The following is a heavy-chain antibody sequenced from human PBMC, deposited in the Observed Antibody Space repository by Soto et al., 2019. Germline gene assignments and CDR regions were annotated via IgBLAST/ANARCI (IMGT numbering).Heavy chain of an antibody. D-gene: IGHD2-2*01. Sequence: QVQLVQSGAEVKKPGSSVKVSCRAPGGTFNSHTITWVRQAPGQGLEWMGGIMPMFGVTNYARKFQGILTMTANASTPTASMVVRGLTSEAPAVYYCAGEGVTSSMSLPWMGYHYYGLDVWGQGTTVIVSS. CDR2: IMPMFGVT. CDR1: GGTFNSHT. V-gene: IGHV1-69*12. J-gene: IGHJ6*02. CDR3: AGEGVTSSMSLPWMGYHYYGLDV.